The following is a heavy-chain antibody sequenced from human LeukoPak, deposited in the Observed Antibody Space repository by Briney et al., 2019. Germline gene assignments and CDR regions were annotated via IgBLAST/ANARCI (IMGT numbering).Heavy chain of an antibody. V-gene: IGHV4-59*01. CDR2: IYYSGST. J-gene: IGHJ3*02. CDR3: ARDARGRGYDFWSGYSHDAFDI. Sequence: SETLSLTCTVSGGSISSYYWSWIRQPPGKGLEWIGYIYYSGSTNYNPSLKSRVTISVDTSKNQFSLKLSSVTAADTAVYYCARDARGRGYDFWSGYSHDAFDIWGQGTMVTVSS. D-gene: IGHD3-3*01. CDR1: GGSISSYY.